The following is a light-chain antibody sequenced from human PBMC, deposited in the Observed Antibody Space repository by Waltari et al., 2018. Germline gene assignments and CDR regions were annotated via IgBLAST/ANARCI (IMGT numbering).Light chain of an antibody. CDR1: TGAVTSGHY. J-gene: IGLJ2*01. CDR2: DTS. V-gene: IGLV7-46*01. Sequence: QAVVTQEPSLTVSPGGTVTLTCGSSTGAVTSGHYPSWFQQKSGQAPRTLISDTSNKHSWTPARFSGSLLGGKAALTLSGAQPEDEADYYCLLSYSGARVFGGGTKLTVL. CDR3: LLSYSGARV.